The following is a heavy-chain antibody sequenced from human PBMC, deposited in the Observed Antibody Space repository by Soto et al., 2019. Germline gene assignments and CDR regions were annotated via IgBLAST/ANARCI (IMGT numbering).Heavy chain of an antibody. CDR1: GGSFSGYY. Sequence: SETLSLTCAVYGGSFSGYYWSWIRQPPGKGLEWNGEINHSGSTNYNPSLKSRVTISVDTSKNQFSLKLSSVTAADTAVYYCARGRRSSSPVRLDPWGQGTLVKVSS. J-gene: IGHJ5*02. V-gene: IGHV4-34*01. CDR3: ARGRRSSSPVRLDP. D-gene: IGHD6-6*01. CDR2: INHSGST.